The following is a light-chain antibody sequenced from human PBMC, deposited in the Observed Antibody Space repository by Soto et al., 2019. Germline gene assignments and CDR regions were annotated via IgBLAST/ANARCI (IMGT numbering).Light chain of an antibody. CDR1: QSVSSNY. J-gene: IGKJ4*01. CDR3: QRYGTSLPLT. Sequence: EIVLTQSPGTLSLSPGDRATLSCRASQSVSSNYLAWYQQKPGQAPRLLIYGASSRATGIPDRFSGSGSATDFTLTISRLEPEDFAVYYCQRYGTSLPLTFGGGTKVEIK. V-gene: IGKV3-20*01. CDR2: GAS.